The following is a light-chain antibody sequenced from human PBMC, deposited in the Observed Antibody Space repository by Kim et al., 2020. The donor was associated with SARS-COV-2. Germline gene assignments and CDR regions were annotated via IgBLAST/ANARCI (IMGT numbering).Light chain of an antibody. CDR1: SLRIYY. J-gene: IGLJ2*01. Sequence: SSELTQDPAVSVALGQTVRITCQGDSLRIYYASWYPQKPGQAPVLVIYGKNNRPSGIPDRFSGSSSGNTASLTITGAQADDESDYYCKSRDSSGNVVFGGGTKLTVL. V-gene: IGLV3-19*01. CDR2: GKN. CDR3: KSRDSSGNVV.